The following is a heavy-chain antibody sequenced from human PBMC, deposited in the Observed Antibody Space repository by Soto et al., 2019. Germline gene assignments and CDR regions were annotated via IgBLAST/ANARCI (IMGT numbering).Heavy chain of an antibody. CDR1: GYSFAKYW. CDR2: SYSGDSDT. V-gene: IGHV5-51*01. CDR3: ARQNSEGADAYYFGLNV. D-gene: IGHD1-26*01. J-gene: IGHJ6*02. Sequence: GESLKISCEGSGYSFAKYWIAWVRQMPGEGLEWMGISYSGDSDTRYSPSFQGQVTFSADKSISTVYLHWSSLKASDTAMYYCARQNSEGADAYYFGLNVWGQGTTVTVSS.